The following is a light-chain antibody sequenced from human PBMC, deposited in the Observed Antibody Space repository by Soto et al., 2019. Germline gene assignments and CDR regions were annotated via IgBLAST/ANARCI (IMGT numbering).Light chain of an antibody. CDR1: QSISTY. CDR3: QQYKTYWT. J-gene: IGKJ1*01. Sequence: DIQMTQSPSSLSASVGDRVTITCRASQSISTYLNWYQQKPGKAPRLLIFAATRLQRGVPSRFTGSGSGTDFTLTINSLQPEDFATYYCQQYKTYWTFGQGTKLDIK. CDR2: AAT. V-gene: IGKV1-39*01.